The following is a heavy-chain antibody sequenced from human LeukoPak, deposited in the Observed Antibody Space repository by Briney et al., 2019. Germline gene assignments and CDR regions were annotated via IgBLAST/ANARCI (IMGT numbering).Heavy chain of an antibody. CDR3: AKVEKQWLVPYYYYGMDV. V-gene: IGHV3-30*18. J-gene: IGHJ6*02. Sequence: GGSLRLSCAASGFTFSSSWMHWVCQAPGKGLEWVAVISYDGSNKYYADSVKGRFTISRDNSKNTLYLQMNSLRAEDTAVYYCAKVEKQWLVPYYYYGMDVWGQGTTVTVSS. CDR2: ISYDGSNK. D-gene: IGHD6-19*01. CDR1: GFTFSSSW.